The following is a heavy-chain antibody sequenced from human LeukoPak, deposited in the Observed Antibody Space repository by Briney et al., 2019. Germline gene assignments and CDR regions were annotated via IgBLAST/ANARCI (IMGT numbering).Heavy chain of an antibody. V-gene: IGHV4-59*01. J-gene: IGHJ3*02. CDR1: GGSMKNYV. D-gene: IGHD5-24*01. CDR2: IYDTGST. CDR3: ARKRGRLQLWRRAFDI. Sequence: SETLSLTCTVSGGSMKNYVWSWIRQSPGKGPECIGVIYDTGSTEYNPSLRSRVTMSVDTSNNKFSLRLYSMTAADTAVYFCARKRGRLQLWRRAFDIWGQGTMVTVSS.